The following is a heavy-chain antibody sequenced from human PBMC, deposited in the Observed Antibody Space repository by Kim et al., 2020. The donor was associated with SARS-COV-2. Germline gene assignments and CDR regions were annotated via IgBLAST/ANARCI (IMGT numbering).Heavy chain of an antibody. D-gene: IGHD6-19*01. CDR3: AKDRWSSAWSAFDS. Sequence: YADSVEGRLTIYSDNSKNTRYLQMNSRRGEDTAVYYCAKDRWSSAWSAFDSWGQGILVTVSS. V-gene: IGHV3-23*01. J-gene: IGHJ4*02.